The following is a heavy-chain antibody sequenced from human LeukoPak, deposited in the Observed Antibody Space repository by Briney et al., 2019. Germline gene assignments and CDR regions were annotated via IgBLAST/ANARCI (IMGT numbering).Heavy chain of an antibody. CDR1: GYTFTGSY. V-gene: IGHV1-2*02. Sequence: ASVKVSCKASGYTFTGSYMFWVRQAPGQGLEWMGWINPNTGDANYAQKFQGRVTMTRDTAISTAYMELNRLTSDDTAVFYCARSQRPGYSSSWYLGAGFDIWGQRTMVTVSS. CDR3: ARSQRPGYSSSWYLGAGFDI. D-gene: IGHD6-13*01. CDR2: INPNTGDA. J-gene: IGHJ3*02.